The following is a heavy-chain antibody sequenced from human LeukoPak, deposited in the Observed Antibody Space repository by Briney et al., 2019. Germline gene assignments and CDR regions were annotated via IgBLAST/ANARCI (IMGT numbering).Heavy chain of an antibody. D-gene: IGHD3-10*01. J-gene: IGHJ6*03. V-gene: IGHV1-3*01. CDR1: GYTFTSYA. CDR2: INAGNGNT. CDR3: ARGQAMIRGVKEEEFTYYLDV. Sequence: ASVKVSCKASGYTFTSYAMHWVRQAPGQRLEWMGWINAGNGNTKYSQKFQGRVTITRDTSASTAYMELSSLRSDDTAMYYCARGQAMIRGVKEEEFTYYLDVWGKGTTVSVSS.